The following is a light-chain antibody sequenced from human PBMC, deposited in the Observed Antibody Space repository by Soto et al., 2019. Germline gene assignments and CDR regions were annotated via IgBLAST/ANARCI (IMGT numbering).Light chain of an antibody. CDR3: NSYSGGNTLYV. V-gene: IGLV2-14*01. CDR1: SSDVGGYNY. Sequence: QSVLTQPASVSGSPGQSITISCTGTSSDVGGYNYVSWYQQHPGKAPKLMIYDVSNRPSGVSNRFSGSKSGNTASLTISGLQAEDEADYYCNSYSGGNTLYVFGSGTKVTV. J-gene: IGLJ1*01. CDR2: DVS.